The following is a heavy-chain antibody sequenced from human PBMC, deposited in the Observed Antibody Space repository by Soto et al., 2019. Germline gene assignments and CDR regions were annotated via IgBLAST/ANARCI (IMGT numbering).Heavy chain of an antibody. CDR1: GYTFTSYD. D-gene: IGHD3-10*01. CDR2: RNPNSGNT. CDR3: ARRGPGAQDYYYMDV. Sequence: ASVKVSCKASGYTFTSYDINWVRQATGQGLEWMGWRNPNSGNTGYAQKFQGRVTMTRNTSISTAYMELSSPRSEDTAVYYCARRGPGAQDYYYMDVWGKGTTVTVSS. V-gene: IGHV1-8*01. J-gene: IGHJ6*03.